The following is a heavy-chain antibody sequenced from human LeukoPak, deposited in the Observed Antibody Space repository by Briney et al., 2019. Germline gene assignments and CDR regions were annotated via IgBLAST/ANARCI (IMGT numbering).Heavy chain of an antibody. Sequence: ASVKVSCKASGYTFTSYDINWVRQATGQGLEWMGWMNPNSGNTGYAQKFQGRVTMTRNTSISTAYMELSSLRSEDTAVYYCARSRGSYYYGSGSYSYWGQGTLVTVSS. CDR3: ARSRGSYYYGSGSYSY. CDR2: MNPNSGNT. V-gene: IGHV1-8*01. D-gene: IGHD3-10*01. CDR1: GYTFTSYD. J-gene: IGHJ4*02.